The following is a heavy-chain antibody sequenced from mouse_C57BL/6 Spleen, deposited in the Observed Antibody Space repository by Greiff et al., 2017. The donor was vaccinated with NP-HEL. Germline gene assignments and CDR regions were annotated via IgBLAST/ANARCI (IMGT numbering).Heavy chain of an antibody. Sequence: VKLVESGPELVKPGASVKISCKASGYAFSSSWMNWVKQRPGKGLEWIGRIYPGDGDTNYNGKFKGKATLTADKSSSTAYMQLSRLTSEDSAVYVCARATGTKNFDYWGQGTTLTVSS. J-gene: IGHJ2*01. CDR2: IYPGDGDT. CDR1: GYAFSSSW. D-gene: IGHD4-1*02. V-gene: IGHV1-82*01. CDR3: ARATGTKNFDY.